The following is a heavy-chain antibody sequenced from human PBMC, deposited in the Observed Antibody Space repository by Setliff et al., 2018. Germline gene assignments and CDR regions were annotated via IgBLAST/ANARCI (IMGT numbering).Heavy chain of an antibody. CDR1: GGSFSGYY. J-gene: IGHJ6*03. V-gene: IGHV4-34*01. Sequence: SETLSLTCAVYGGSFSGYYWSWIRQPPGKGLEWVGEINHSGSTNYNPSLKSRVTISVDTSKNKFSLKLNSVNAADMAVYYCAREQWLDPPGYYYMDVWAKGTTVTVSS. D-gene: IGHD6-19*01. CDR2: INHSGST. CDR3: AREQWLDPPGYYYMDV.